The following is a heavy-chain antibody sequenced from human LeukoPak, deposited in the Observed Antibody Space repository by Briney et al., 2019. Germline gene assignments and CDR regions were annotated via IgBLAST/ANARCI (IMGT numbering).Heavy chain of an antibody. V-gene: IGHV4-59*12. CDR1: GGSINDAY. Sequence: SETLSLTCTVSGGSINDAYWSWIRQSPGRGLEWIGYIDYTGSTNYHPSLKSRVTMSLDTSKNHFSLKLNSVTAADTAVYYCARGGATDFDYWGQGILVTVSS. CDR2: IDYTGST. J-gene: IGHJ4*02. CDR3: ARGGATDFDY.